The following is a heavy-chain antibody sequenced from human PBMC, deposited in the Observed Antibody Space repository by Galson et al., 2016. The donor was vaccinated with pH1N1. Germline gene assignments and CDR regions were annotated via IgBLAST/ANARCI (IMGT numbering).Heavy chain of an antibody. D-gene: IGHD4/OR15-4a*01. V-gene: IGHV1-2*02. CDR1: GYTFTAHY. CDR2: VNTDNGGT. CDR3: AKGAGANYLVDD. J-gene: IGHJ4*02. Sequence: SVKVSCKASGYTFTAHYIHRVRQARGQGLEWMGWVNTDNGGTKFAAKFQGRVTMSRDRATTTAYMELGSLRSDDTAIYYCAKGAGANYLVDDWGQGTLVIVSS.